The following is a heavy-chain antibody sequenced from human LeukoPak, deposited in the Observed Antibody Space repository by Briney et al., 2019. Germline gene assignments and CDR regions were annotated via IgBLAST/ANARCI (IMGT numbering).Heavy chain of an antibody. CDR3: ARYDSRGSASTRFDY. Sequence: SGTLSLTCAVSGYSLGKNYYWGWIRQPPGKGLEWIGRTYGTGSTSYNPSLMNRVTMSVDTSKNHFSLKLTSVTAADTAVYYCARYDSRGSASTRFDYWGQGILVTISS. CDR2: TYGTGST. D-gene: IGHD3-16*01. CDR1: GYSLGKNYY. V-gene: IGHV4-38-2*01. J-gene: IGHJ4*02.